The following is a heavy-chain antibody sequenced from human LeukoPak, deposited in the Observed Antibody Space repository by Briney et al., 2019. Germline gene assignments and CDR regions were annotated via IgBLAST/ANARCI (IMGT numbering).Heavy chain of an antibody. CDR2: IYPGDSDV. CDR1: GYTFNNYW. Sequence: GESLKISCQGSGYTFNNYWIGWVRQMPGKGLEWMGIIYPGDSDVTYSPSFQGQVTISADKSISIVYLHWSSLKASDTAMYYCARSDQLRWFGEARRPYYYGMDVWGQGTAVSVSS. D-gene: IGHD3-10*01. J-gene: IGHJ6*02. V-gene: IGHV5-51*01. CDR3: ARSDQLRWFGEARRPYYYGMDV.